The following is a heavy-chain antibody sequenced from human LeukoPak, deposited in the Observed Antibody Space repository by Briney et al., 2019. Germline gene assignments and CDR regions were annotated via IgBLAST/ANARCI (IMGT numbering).Heavy chain of an antibody. V-gene: IGHV1-8*01. CDR2: MNPNSGNT. CDR3: ARGYSSGWYEGDYFDY. J-gene: IGHJ4*02. Sequence: SVKVSCKASGYTFTSYDINWVRQATGQGLEWMGWMNPNSGNTGYAQKFQGRVTMTRNTSISTAYMELSSLRSEDTAVYYCARGYSSGWYEGDYFDYWGQGTLVTVSS. D-gene: IGHD6-19*01. CDR1: GYTFTSYD.